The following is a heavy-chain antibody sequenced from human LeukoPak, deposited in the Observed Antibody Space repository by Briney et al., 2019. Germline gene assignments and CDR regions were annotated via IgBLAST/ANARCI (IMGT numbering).Heavy chain of an antibody. D-gene: IGHD2-2*01. CDR3: ARDGVVPAAKNWFDP. J-gene: IGHJ5*02. CDR1: GYTFTSYG. Sequence: ASVKVSCKASGYTFTSYGISWVRQAPGQGLEWMGWISAYNGNTNYAQKLRGRVTMTTDTSTSTAYMELRSLRSDDTAVYYCARDGVVPAAKNWFDPWGQGTLVTVSS. V-gene: IGHV1-18*01. CDR2: ISAYNGNT.